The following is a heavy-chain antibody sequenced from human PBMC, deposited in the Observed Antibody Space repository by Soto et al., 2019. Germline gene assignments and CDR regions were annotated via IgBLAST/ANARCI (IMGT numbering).Heavy chain of an antibody. CDR3: ARGDRGGSGSPASYYFSGLDV. D-gene: IGHD3-10*01. CDR1: GFTFIDYA. CDR2: VSANGDIT. Sequence: EVQVLESGGDLVQPGGSLRLSCAASGFTFIDYAMTWVRQAPGKGLDWVSRVSANGDITYYADSVKGRFTISRDNSNNTLLLQMNSLRAEDTALFHCARGDRGGSGSPASYYFSGLDVWGQGTTVTVSS. J-gene: IGHJ6*02. V-gene: IGHV3-23*01.